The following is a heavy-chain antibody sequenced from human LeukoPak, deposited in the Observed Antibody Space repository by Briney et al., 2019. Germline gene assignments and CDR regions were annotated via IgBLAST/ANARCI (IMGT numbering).Heavy chain of an antibody. D-gene: IGHD2-21*02. CDR3: ARTYIVVVTANAFDI. Sequence: GGSLRLSCAASGCTFSSYEMNWVRQAPAKGLEWVSYVSSCGSTIYYADSVKGRFTISRDHAKNSLYLQMNTLTAEDTAVYYCARTYIVVVTANAFDIWGQGIMVTVSS. CDR1: GCTFSSYE. J-gene: IGHJ3*02. CDR2: VSSCGSTI. V-gene: IGHV3-48*03.